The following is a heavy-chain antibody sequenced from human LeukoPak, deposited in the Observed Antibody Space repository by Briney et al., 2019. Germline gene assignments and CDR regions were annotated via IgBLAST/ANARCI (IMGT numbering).Heavy chain of an antibody. D-gene: IGHD6-6*01. J-gene: IGHJ5*02. V-gene: IGHV4-59*01. Sequence: SETLSLTCTVSGGSISSYYWSWIRQPPGKGLEWIGYIYYSGSTNYNPSLKSRVTISVDTSKNQFSLKLSSVTAADTAVYYCARAHEYSSSQWFDPWGQGTLVTVSS. CDR2: IYYSGST. CDR1: GGSISSYY. CDR3: ARAHEYSSSQWFDP.